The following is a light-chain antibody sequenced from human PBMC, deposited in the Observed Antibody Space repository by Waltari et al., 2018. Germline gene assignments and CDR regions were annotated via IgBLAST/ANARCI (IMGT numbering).Light chain of an antibody. V-gene: IGKV1-NL1*01. CDR2: GAS. Sequence: DIQLTQSRSSLSASVGDRVIITCQASQAIINSLAWYQQKPGEAPRLLLYGASKLQGGVPSRFIGSGSGTGFTLTVSSLQPEDFATYYCQQYHSPLITFGQGTRLEIK. J-gene: IGKJ5*01. CDR3: QQYHSPLIT. CDR1: QAIINS.